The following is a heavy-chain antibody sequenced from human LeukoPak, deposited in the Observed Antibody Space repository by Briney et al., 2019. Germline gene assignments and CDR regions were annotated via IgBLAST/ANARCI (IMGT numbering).Heavy chain of an antibody. CDR1: GFTLSNYW. V-gene: IGHV3-74*01. CDR3: ARGAAARPHYFDY. CDR2: INPDGGIT. D-gene: IGHD6-13*01. J-gene: IGHJ4*02. Sequence: PGGSLRLSCTDSGFTLSNYWVHWVRQPPGKGLVWVSRINPDGGITNYADSVRGRFTISRDNSKNTLYLQMNSLRAEDTAVYYCARGAAARPHYFDYWGQGTLVTVSS.